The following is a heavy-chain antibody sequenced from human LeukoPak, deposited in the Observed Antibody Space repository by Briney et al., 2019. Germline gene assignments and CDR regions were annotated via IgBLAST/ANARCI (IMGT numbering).Heavy chain of an antibody. D-gene: IGHD5-18*01. CDR3: ARAIQLWSGVYYYMDV. V-gene: IGHV1-2*02. CDR2: INPNSGGT. CDR1: GYTFTGYY. Sequence: GASVKVSCKASGYTFTGYYMHWVRQAPGQGLEWMGWINPNSGGTNYAQKFQGRVTMTRDTSISTAYMELSRLRSDDTAVYYCARAIQLWSGVYYYMDVWGKGTTVTVSS. J-gene: IGHJ6*03.